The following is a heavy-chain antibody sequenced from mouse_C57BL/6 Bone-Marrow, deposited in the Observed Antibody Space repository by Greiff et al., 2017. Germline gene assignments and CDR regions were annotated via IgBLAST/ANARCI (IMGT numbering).Heavy chain of an antibody. CDR1: GFTFSSYT. V-gene: IGHV5-9*01. J-gene: IGHJ1*03. D-gene: IGHD1-1*01. CDR3: SRQVTTVLATKYFDV. Sequence: EVKLVESGGGLVKPGGSLKLSCAASGFTFSSYTMSWVRQTPEQRLQWVAAISGGGGNTYYPDSVKGRFTISRDNDKNTLYLQMSSLRSEDTALYYFSRQVTTVLATKYFDVWGTGTTVTVSS. CDR2: ISGGGGNT.